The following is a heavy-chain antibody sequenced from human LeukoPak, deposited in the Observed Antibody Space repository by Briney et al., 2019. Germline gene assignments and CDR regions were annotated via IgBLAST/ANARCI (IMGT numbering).Heavy chain of an antibody. J-gene: IGHJ4*02. CDR3: ARMGVGIYDSSGYYLDY. CDR2: ISSSGSTI. CDR1: GFTFSSYW. D-gene: IGHD3-22*01. V-gene: IGHV3-48*04. Sequence: GGSLRLSCAASGFTFSSYWMSWVRQAPGKGLEWVSYISSSGSTIYYADSVKGRFTISRDNAKNSLYLQMNSLRAEDTAVYYCARMGVGIYDSSGYYLDYWGQGTLVSVSS.